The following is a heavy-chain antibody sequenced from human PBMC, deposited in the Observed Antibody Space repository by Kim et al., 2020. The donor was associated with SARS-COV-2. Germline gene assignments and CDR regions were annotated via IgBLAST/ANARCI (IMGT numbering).Heavy chain of an antibody. V-gene: IGHV3-64*01. D-gene: IGHD3-10*01. CDR1: GFTFSSYA. CDR2: ISSNGGST. J-gene: IGHJ6*01. Sequence: LSCAASGFTFSSYAMHWVRQAPGKGLEYVSAISSNGGSTYYANSVKGRFTISRDNSKNTLYLQMGSLRAEDMAVYYCARSYYYGSGSSPYYGMDV. CDR3: ARSYYYGSGSSPYYGMDV.